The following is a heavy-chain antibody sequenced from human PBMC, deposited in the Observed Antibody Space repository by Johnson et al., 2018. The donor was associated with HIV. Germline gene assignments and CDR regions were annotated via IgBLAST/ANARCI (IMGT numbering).Heavy chain of an antibody. J-gene: IGHJ3*02. D-gene: IGHD6-19*01. Sequence: VQLVESGGGVVQPGRSLRLSCAASGFTFSSYAMHWVRQAPGKGLEWVAVISYDGNNKYYTNSAKGRFTVSRDNSKNTLYLQRNSLGAEDTAVYYCASGEYSSGLTDAFDIWGQGTMVTVSS. CDR1: GFTFSSYA. V-gene: IGHV3-30*14. CDR2: ISYDGNNK. CDR3: ASGEYSSGLTDAFDI.